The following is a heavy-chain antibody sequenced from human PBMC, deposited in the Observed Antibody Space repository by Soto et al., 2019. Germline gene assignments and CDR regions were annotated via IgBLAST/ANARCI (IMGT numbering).Heavy chain of an antibody. Sequence: QVQLVESGGGVVQPGTSLTLACAASGFTFSNYGMHWVRQAPGQGLEWVAVISHDGNTKYYAVSVKGRFTVSRDNSKNTLYLQMNSLRAEDTALYYCAPRSIPGTTYFDFWGQGTLVTVSS. CDR3: APRSIPGTTYFDF. D-gene: IGHD1-7*01. CDR2: ISHDGNTK. V-gene: IGHV3-30*03. J-gene: IGHJ4*02. CDR1: GFTFSNYG.